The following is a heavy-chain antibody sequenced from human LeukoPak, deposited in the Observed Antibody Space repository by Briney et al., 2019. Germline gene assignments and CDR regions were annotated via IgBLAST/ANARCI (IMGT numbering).Heavy chain of an antibody. D-gene: IGHD1-14*01. J-gene: IGHJ5*02. CDR3: ARGREPEPLAPFDP. CDR1: VYTFTDYY. Sequence: GASVKVSCTASVYTFTDYYIHWVRQAPGQGLEWMGWINPNSGGTKYAQKFQGRVTMTRDTSISTVHMELRRLKSDDTALYYCARGREPEPLAPFDPWGQGTLVTVSS. CDR2: INPNSGGT. V-gene: IGHV1-2*02.